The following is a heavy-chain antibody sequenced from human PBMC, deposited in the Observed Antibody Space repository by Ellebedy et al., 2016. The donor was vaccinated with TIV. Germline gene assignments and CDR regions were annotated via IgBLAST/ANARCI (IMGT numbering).Heavy chain of an antibody. J-gene: IGHJ5*02. V-gene: IGHV3-23*01. CDR1: GFSFSNYA. CDR2: LSGSGGTT. CDR3: ARDRASGTYPNWFDP. D-gene: IGHD1-26*01. Sequence: GGSLRLSCAGSGFSFSNYAMHWVRQAPGEGLEWVSGLSGSGGTTHYADSVKGRFTISRENSKNILYLQMTGLRAAATATYFCARDRASGTYPNWFDPWGRGTLVSVSS.